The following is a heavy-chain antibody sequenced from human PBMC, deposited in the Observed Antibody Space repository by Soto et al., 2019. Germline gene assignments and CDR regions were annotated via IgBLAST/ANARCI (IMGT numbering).Heavy chain of an antibody. Sequence: GLSLRLSCAASGVTISSYGMHCVRQATGKGLEWVAVIWYDGSNKYYADSVKGRFTISRDNSKNTLYLQMNSLRAEDTAVYYCARDVSFDYDFWSGYLDYWGQGTLVTAPQ. J-gene: IGHJ4*02. V-gene: IGHV3-33*01. CDR3: ARDVSFDYDFWSGYLDY. CDR2: IWYDGSNK. D-gene: IGHD3-3*01. CDR1: GVTISSYG.